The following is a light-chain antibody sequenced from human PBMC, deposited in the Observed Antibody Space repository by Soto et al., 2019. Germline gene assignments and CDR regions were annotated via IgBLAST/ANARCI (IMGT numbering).Light chain of an antibody. CDR3: HQYNSYWT. V-gene: IGKV1-5*03. Sequence: DTQMTQSPSTLSASVRDRVTITCRASQSIGSWLAWYQQKPGKAPKLLISKTSILENGVPSRFSGSGSGTEFTLSISSLQPDDFATYYCHQYNSYWTFGQGTKVDIK. J-gene: IGKJ1*01. CDR2: KTS. CDR1: QSIGSW.